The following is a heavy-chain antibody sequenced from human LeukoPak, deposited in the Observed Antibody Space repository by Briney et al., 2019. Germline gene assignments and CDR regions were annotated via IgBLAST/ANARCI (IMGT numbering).Heavy chain of an antibody. Sequence: GESLQNSCKGSGYSFTGYYMHWVRQAPGQGLEWMGWINPNNGGTSYAQKFQGRVTMTRDTSITTAYMELPSLTSDDTAVYYCARGYSSPVPNFDYWGQGTLVTVSS. CDR1: GYSFTGYY. CDR3: ARGYSSPVPNFDY. J-gene: IGHJ4*02. V-gene: IGHV1-2*02. CDR2: INPNNGGT. D-gene: IGHD6-13*01.